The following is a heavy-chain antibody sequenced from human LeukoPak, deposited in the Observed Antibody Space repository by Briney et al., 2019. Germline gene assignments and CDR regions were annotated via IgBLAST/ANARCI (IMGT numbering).Heavy chain of an antibody. CDR1: GFTGYG. Sequence: PGGSLRLSCAASGFTGYGMSWVRQAPGKGLEWVSGISWNGGSTGYADSVKGRFTISGDSAKNYLYLQMTSLRVEDTAFYYCARDTISSWASDYWGQGTLVTVSS. D-gene: IGHD6-13*01. CDR3: ARDTISSWASDY. CDR2: ISWNGGST. V-gene: IGHV3-20*04. J-gene: IGHJ4*02.